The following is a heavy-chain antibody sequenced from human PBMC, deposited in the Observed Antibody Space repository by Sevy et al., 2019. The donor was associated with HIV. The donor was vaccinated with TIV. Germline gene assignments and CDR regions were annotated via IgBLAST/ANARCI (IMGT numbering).Heavy chain of an antibody. CDR2: ISGSGGRI. CDR1: GFTFSNYA. D-gene: IGHD5-12*01. V-gene: IGHV3-23*01. J-gene: IGHJ4*02. CDR3: ATEGLSGYDAPFAY. Sequence: GGSLRLSCAASGFTFSNYAMSWVRQAPGKGLEWVSAISGSGGRIYYADSVKGRFTISRDNSKNTLYLQMNSLRAEDTAVYYCATEGLSGYDAPFAYRGQGTLVTVSS.